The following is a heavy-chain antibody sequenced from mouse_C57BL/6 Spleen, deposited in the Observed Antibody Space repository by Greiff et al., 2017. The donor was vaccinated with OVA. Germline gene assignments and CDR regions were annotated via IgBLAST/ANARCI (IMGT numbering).Heavy chain of an antibody. J-gene: IGHJ1*03. CDR3: ARGGSNYGYFDV. V-gene: IGHV5-4*01. CDR1: GFTFSSYA. Sequence: VQVVESGGGLVKPGGSLKLSCAASGFTFSSYAMSWVRQTPEKRLEWVATISDGGSYTYYPDNVKGRFTISRDNAKNNLYLQMSHLKSEDTAMDYCARGGSNYGYFDVWGTGTTVTVSS. D-gene: IGHD1-1*01. CDR2: ISDGGSYT.